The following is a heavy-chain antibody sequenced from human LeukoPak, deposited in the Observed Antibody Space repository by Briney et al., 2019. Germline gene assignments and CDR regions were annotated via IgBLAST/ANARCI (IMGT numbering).Heavy chain of an antibody. Sequence: GGSLRLSCAASGFTFSNFEMNWVRQAPGRGLEWVSYISSSGSTIHYADSVKGRFTISRDNAKNSLYLQMNSLRGEDTAVYYCAREASGYSYGLDAFDIWGQGTTVTVSS. CDR3: AREASGYSYGLDAFDI. J-gene: IGHJ3*02. CDR1: GFTFSNFE. V-gene: IGHV3-48*03. D-gene: IGHD5-18*01. CDR2: ISSSGSTI.